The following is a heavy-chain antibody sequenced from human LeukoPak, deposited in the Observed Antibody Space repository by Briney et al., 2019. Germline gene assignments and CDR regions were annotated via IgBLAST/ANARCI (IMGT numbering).Heavy chain of an antibody. D-gene: IGHD3-16*01. V-gene: IGHV4-34*01. J-gene: IGHJ5*01. CDR2: INHSGST. CDR1: GGSFSGYY. CDR3: AKGYRNHLLILLDS. Sequence: SETLSLTCAVYGGSFSGYYWSWIRQPPGKGLEWIGEINHSGSTNYNPSLKSRVTISVDTSKNQFSLKLSSVTAADTAVYYCAKGYRNHLLILLDSWGQGTLVTVSS.